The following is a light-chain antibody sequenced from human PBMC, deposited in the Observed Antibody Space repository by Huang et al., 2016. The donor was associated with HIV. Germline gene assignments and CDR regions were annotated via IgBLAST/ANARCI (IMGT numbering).Light chain of an antibody. V-gene: IGKV3-15*01. CDR2: WAT. J-gene: IGKJ4*01. CDR1: RSVSNN. Sequence: EIVMTQSPATLSVSPGQRVTLSCRANRSVSNNLDWYQQRHGQAPRLLIYWATTRAHGIPARFRGSGSGTDLSLTISSLQSEDFALYYCHQYNNWLLSFGGGTRV. CDR3: HQYNNWLLS.